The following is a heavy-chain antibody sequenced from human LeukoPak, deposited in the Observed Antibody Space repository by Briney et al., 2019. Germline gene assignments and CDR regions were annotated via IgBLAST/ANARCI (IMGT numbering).Heavy chain of an antibody. Sequence: SETLSLTCAVYGGSFSGYYWSWIRQPPGKGLEWIGEINHSGSINYNPSLKSRVTISVNTSKNQFSLKLSSVTAADTAVYYCAREVPAAINWFDPWGQGTLVTVSS. V-gene: IGHV4-34*01. CDR3: AREVPAAINWFDP. CDR2: INHSGSI. J-gene: IGHJ5*02. CDR1: GGSFSGYY. D-gene: IGHD2-2*01.